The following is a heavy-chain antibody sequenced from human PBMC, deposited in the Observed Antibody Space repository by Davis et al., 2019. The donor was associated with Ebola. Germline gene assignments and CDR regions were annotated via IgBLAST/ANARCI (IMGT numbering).Heavy chain of an antibody. V-gene: IGHV4-59*12. J-gene: IGHJ4*02. CDR2: IYYSGST. Sequence: SETLSLTCTVSGGSISSYYWSWIRQPPGKGLEWIGYIYYSGSTNYNPSLKSRVTISVDTSNNQFSLKLSSVTAADTAVYYCARRAVYSSGWFRIRFDYWGQGTLVTVSS. CDR3: ARRAVYSSGWFRIRFDY. CDR1: GGSISSYY. D-gene: IGHD6-19*01.